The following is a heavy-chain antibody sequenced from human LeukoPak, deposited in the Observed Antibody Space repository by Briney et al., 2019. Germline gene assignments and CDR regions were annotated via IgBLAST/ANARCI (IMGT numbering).Heavy chain of an antibody. J-gene: IGHJ5*02. D-gene: IGHD3-22*01. CDR3: ARTSSGPNWFDP. V-gene: IGHV4-38-2*02. CDR2: IYHSGST. Sequence: PSETLSLTCTVSGYSISSGYYWGWIRQPPGKGLEWIGSIYHSGSTYYNPSLKSRVTISVDTSKNHFSLQLSSVSAADTAVYYCARTSSGPNWFDPWGQGTLVTVSS. CDR1: GYSISSGYY.